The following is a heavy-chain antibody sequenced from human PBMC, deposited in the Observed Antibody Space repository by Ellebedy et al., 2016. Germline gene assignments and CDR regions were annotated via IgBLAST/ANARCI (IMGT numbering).Heavy chain of an antibody. J-gene: IGHJ6*02. CDR3: ARDRRTSSEGMDV. D-gene: IGHD6-6*01. CDR2: IDPSSGET. CDR1: GYTFTTYY. V-gene: IGHV1-46*01. Sequence: ASVKVSCKTSGYTFTTYYIHWVRQAPGQGLEWLGIIDPSSGETSFAQRVQGRVTLTSDASTTTVYMNLFSLKSEDTALYYCARDRRTSSEGMDVWGQGTTVTVSS.